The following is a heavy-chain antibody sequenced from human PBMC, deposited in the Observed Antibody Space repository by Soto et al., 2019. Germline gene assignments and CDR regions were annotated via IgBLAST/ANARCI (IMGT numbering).Heavy chain of an antibody. CDR2: INAGNGNT. Sequence: GASVKVSCKASGYTFTSYAMHWVRQAPGQRLEWMGWINAGNGNTKYSQKFQGRVTITRDTSASTAYMELSSLRSEDTAVYYCAKDPITIFGVVNKTPDYWGQGTLVTVSS. J-gene: IGHJ4*02. D-gene: IGHD3-3*01. V-gene: IGHV1-3*01. CDR1: GYTFTSYA. CDR3: AKDPITIFGVVNKTPDY.